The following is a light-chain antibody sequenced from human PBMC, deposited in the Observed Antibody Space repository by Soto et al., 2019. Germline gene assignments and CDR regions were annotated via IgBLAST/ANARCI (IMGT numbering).Light chain of an antibody. CDR3: AAWDDSLKGVV. Sequence: QSVLTQPPSASGTPGQRVAISCSGSNSNVGSNTVSWYQQLPGTAPKLLLYSNTQRPSGVPGRFSGSESGTSASLAISGLQSEDEADYYCAAWDDSLKGVVFGRGTKVTVL. V-gene: IGLV1-44*01. CDR1: NSNVGSNT. CDR2: SNT. J-gene: IGLJ2*01.